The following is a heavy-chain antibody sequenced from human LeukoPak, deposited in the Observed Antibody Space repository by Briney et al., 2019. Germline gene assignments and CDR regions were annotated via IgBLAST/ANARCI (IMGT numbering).Heavy chain of an antibody. D-gene: IGHD3-10*01. CDR2: TYYRSKWYN. J-gene: IGHJ4*02. CDR3: ARDVRTHGSGSYYTFDY. Sequence: SQTLSLTCAISGDSVSSNSAAWNWIRQFPSRGLEWLGRTYYRSKWYNDYAVSVKSRITINPDTSKNQFSLQLNSVTPEDTAVYYCARDVRTHGSGSYYTFDYWGRGTLVTVSS. V-gene: IGHV6-1*01. CDR1: GDSVSSNSAA.